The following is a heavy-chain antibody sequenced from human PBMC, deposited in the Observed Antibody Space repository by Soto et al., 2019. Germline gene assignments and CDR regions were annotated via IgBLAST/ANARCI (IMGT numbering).Heavy chain of an antibody. V-gene: IGHV3-23*01. CDR2: IRSRTSKK. CDR3: ARWCYLDY. Sequence: GSLRPSSLAFGSRLAGDGLSWVGRTPAKGLKWASTIRSRTSKKFYTDYVKAQFSISSDTFQSTLYLQMNTLWADVKAMYNCARWCYLDYWGQGTPVTVSS. CDR1: GSRLAGDG. D-gene: IGHD2-8*02. J-gene: IGHJ4*02.